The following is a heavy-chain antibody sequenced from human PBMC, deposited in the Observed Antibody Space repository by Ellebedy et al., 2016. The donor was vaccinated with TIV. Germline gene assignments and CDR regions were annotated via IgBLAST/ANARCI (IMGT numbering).Heavy chain of an antibody. CDR3: ARDRDSSSWYFGGYYYYGMDV. CDR1: GGTFSGYA. CDR2: IIPILGIA. Sequence: AASVKVSCKASGGTFSGYAISWVRQAPGQGLEWMGRIIPILGIANYAQKFQGRVTITADKSTSTAYLELSSLRSEDTAVYYCARDRDSSSWYFGGYYYYGMDVWGQGTTVTVSS. V-gene: IGHV1-69*04. J-gene: IGHJ6*02. D-gene: IGHD6-13*01.